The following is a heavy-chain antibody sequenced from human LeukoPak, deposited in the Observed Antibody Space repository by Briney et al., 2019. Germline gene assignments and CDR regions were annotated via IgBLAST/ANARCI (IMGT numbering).Heavy chain of an antibody. D-gene: IGHD3-10*01. CDR3: VRHLDYGSGSSDAFDI. Sequence: SETLSLTCTVSGGSISSGGYYWSWIRQHPGKGLEWIGYIYYSGSTYYNPSLKSRVTISVDTSKNQFSLKLSSVTAADTAVYYCVRHLDYGSGSSDAFDIWGQGTMVTVSS. CDR1: GGSISSGGYY. CDR2: IYYSGST. J-gene: IGHJ3*02. V-gene: IGHV4-31*03.